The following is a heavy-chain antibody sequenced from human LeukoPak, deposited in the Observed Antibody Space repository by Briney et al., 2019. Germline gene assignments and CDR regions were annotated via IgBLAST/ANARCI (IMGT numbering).Heavy chain of an antibody. Sequence: GGSLRLSCAASGFTFSSYWMSWVRQAPGKGLEWVANIKQDGSEKYYVDSVKGRFTISRDNAKNSLYLQMNSLRAEDTAVYYCARDLGSTVASVDAFDIWGQGTMVTVSS. CDR3: ARDLGSTVASVDAFDI. J-gene: IGHJ3*02. CDR1: GFTFSSYW. D-gene: IGHD1-1*01. V-gene: IGHV3-7*01. CDR2: IKQDGSEK.